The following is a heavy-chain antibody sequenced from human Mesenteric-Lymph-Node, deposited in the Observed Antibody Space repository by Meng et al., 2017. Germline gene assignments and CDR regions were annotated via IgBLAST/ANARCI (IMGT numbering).Heavy chain of an antibody. Sequence: GRRTESGPGLVQPSPTLSLTCTVSGGSISSGDYYWSWIRQPPGKGLEWIGYIYYSGSTYSNASLKSRVTISIDRSKNQFSLKLSSVTAADTAVYYCARDRKHYGERGWFDPWGQGTLVTVSS. J-gene: IGHJ5*02. CDR2: IYYSGST. D-gene: IGHD4-17*01. V-gene: IGHV4-30-4*01. CDR1: GGSISSGDYY. CDR3: ARDRKHYGERGWFDP.